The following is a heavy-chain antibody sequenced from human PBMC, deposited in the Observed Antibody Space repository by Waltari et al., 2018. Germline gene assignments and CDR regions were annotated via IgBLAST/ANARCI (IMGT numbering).Heavy chain of an antibody. CDR1: GASFSSYY. J-gene: IGHJ4*02. V-gene: IGHV4-34*01. Sequence: QVQLQQWGAGLLKPSETLSLTCAVYGASFSSYYWSWIRQPPGKGLEWIGEINHSGSTNYNPSLKSRVTISVDTSKNQFSLKLSSVTAADTAVYYCAIFGVVLRNYFDYWGQGTLVTVSS. D-gene: IGHD3-3*01. CDR3: AIFGVVLRNYFDY. CDR2: INHSGST.